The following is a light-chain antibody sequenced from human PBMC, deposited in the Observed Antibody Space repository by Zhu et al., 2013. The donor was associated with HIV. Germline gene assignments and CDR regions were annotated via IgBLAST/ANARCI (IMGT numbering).Light chain of an antibody. J-gene: IGKJ1*01. CDR2: GAS. V-gene: IGKV3-20*01. CDR3: QQYGSSPQT. Sequence: DIVLTQSPGTLSLSPGERATLSCRASQSVSSNFLAWYQQRPGQAPRLLISGASNRATGIPDRFSGSGSGTDFTLTISRLEPEDFAVYYCQQYGSSPQTFGQGTKVEIK. CDR1: QSVSSNF.